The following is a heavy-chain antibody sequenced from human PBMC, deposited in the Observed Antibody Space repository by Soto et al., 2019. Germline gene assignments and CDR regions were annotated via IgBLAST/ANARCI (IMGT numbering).Heavy chain of an antibody. CDR3: AKVIEQHFVRGGFAS. D-gene: IGHD3-10*01. Sequence: GGSLRLSCAASGFTLSNYVIHWVRQAPGKGLEWVAVISNDGSNTYYADSVSGRFTISRDNSRNTLYLQMNSLRADDTAVYYCAKVIEQHFVRGGFASWGQGTLVTVSS. CDR1: GFTLSNYV. V-gene: IGHV3-30*18. J-gene: IGHJ5*02. CDR2: ISNDGSNT.